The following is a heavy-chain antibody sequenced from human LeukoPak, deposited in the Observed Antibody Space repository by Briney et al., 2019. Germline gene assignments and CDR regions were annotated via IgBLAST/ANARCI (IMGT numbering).Heavy chain of an antibody. J-gene: IGHJ4*02. D-gene: IGHD3-10*01. V-gene: IGHV3-33*01. Sequence: HSGTSLRLSCAASGMTFTSYGMHWVRQAPGKGLEWVALIWFDGSNKYYADSVKGRFTISRDNSKNTLYLQMNNLRAEDTAVYYCARDYGAGIDYWGQGTLVTVSS. CDR2: IWFDGSNK. CDR3: ARDYGAGIDY. CDR1: GMTFTSYG.